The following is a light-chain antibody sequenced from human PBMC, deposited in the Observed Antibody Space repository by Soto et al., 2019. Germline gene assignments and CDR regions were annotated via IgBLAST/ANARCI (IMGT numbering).Light chain of an antibody. J-gene: IGKJ2*01. CDR2: AAS. CDR1: QSVSSNY. V-gene: IGKV3-20*01. Sequence: IVLTQSPGTLSLSPGERATLSCRASQSVSSNYLAWYQQKPGQTPRLLIYAASSRATDIPDRFSGSGSGTDFTLTISRLEPEDSAVYSCQQYGTSPHTFGQGTKLEI. CDR3: QQYGTSPHT.